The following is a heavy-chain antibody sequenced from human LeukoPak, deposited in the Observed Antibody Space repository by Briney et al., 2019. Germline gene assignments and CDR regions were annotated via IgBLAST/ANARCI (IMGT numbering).Heavy chain of an antibody. CDR2: IKPDGGEK. CDR3: AEDRDSNWYPYFES. Sequence: GGSLRLSCVVSGFSFGSSWMSWVRQAPGKGLEWVTNIKPDGGEKYYVDSVKGRFTISRDNSRDSLYLDMNSLRTEDTTVYYCAEDRDSNWYPYFESWGQGTLITVSS. D-gene: IGHD3-9*01. J-gene: IGHJ4*02. V-gene: IGHV3-7*03. CDR1: GFSFGSSW.